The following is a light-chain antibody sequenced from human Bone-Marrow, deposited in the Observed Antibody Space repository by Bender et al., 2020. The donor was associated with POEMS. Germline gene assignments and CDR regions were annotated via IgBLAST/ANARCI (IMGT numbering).Light chain of an antibody. V-gene: IGLV1-40*01. J-gene: IGLJ3*02. CDR2: DSN. CDR1: TSNTGAGYG. CDR3: AAWDAGLSGGV. Sequence: QSVLTQPPSVSGAPGQTVTISCTGNTSNTGAGYGVHWYQQLPGAAPKLIIYDSNNRPSGVPDRFSGSKSGSSASLAITGLQAEDEADYYCAAWDAGLSGGVFGGGTKLTVL.